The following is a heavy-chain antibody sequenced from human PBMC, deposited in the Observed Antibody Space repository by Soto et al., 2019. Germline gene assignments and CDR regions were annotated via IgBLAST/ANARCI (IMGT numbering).Heavy chain of an antibody. CDR2: ISTHKGNT. CDR1: GYGFTTYG. V-gene: IGHV1-18*01. Sequence: QVNLVQSGAEVKKPGASVKVSCKGSGYGFTTYGITWVRQAPGQGLEWMAWISTHKGNTTYAQKVQARVTATRHTPTSTAYIVLRSLRYDVTLMYYLARGRDGDDWGQGALVTVSS. J-gene: IGHJ4*02. CDR3: ARGRDGDD.